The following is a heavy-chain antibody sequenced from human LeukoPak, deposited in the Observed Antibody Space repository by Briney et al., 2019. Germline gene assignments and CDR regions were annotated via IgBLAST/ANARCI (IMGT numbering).Heavy chain of an antibody. V-gene: IGHV1-2*02. CDR2: INPNSGGT. D-gene: IGHD6-19*01. Sequence: GASVKVSCKASEYSFTDYYVHWVRQAPGQGLEWMGWINPNSGGTKYAQKFQGRVTMTRDTSISTAYMELSRLRSDDTAVYYCARAAVPGDFDYWGQGTLVTVSS. CDR3: ARAAVPGDFDY. CDR1: EYSFTDYY. J-gene: IGHJ4*02.